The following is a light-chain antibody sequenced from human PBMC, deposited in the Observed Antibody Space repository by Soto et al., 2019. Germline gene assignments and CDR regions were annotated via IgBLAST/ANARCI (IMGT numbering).Light chain of an antibody. Sequence: DIVMSQSPVTLPVTPGEPASISCRSSQSLLNYKGYVYLDWYVQKPGQSPQLLIYLRSNRASGVPDRVSCSVSGTAITLEISSVDAEDVGIYYCMQALQIPMTFGGGTRV. CDR1: QSLLNYKGYVY. CDR2: LRS. J-gene: IGKJ4*01. CDR3: MQALQIPMT. V-gene: IGKV2-28*01.